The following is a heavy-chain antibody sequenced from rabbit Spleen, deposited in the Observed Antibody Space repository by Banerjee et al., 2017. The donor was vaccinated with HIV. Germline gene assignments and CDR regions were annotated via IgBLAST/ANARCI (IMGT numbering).Heavy chain of an antibody. Sequence: QSSEESGGDLVKPEGSLTLTCTASGFSFSSSYYMCWVRQAPGKGLECIACIYGDRSGSTYYANWAKGRFTISRTSSTTVTLEMTSLTAADTATYFCARGSAAMTMVITGFYLNLWGQGTLVTVS. CDR2: IYGDRSGST. V-gene: IGHV1S40*01. CDR1: GFSFSSSYY. CDR3: ARGSAAMTMVITGFYLNL. D-gene: IGHD2-1*01. J-gene: IGHJ4*01.